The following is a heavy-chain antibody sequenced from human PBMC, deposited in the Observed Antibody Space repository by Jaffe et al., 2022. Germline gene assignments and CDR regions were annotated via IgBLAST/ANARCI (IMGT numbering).Heavy chain of an antibody. D-gene: IGHD2-15*01. CDR2: IYHSGST. J-gene: IGHJ4*02. Sequence: QLQLQESGSGLVKPSQTLSLTCAVSGGSISSGGYSWSWIRQPPGKGLEWIGYIYHSGSTYYNPSLKSRVTISVDRSKNQFSLKLSSVTAADTAVYYCARRGGVVVAAPYYFDYWGQGTLVTVSS. CDR3: ARRGGVVVAAPYYFDY. V-gene: IGHV4-30-2*01. CDR1: GGSISSGGYS.